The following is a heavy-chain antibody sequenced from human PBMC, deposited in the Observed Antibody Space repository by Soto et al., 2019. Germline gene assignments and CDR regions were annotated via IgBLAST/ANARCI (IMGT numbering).Heavy chain of an antibody. CDR2: IYYSGST. Sequence: QVQLQESGPGLVKPSQTLSLTCTVSGGSISSGGYYWSWIRQHPGKGLEWIGYIYYSGSTYYNPSHKSRVTISVDTSKNQFSLKLSSVTAADTAVYYCTRATAESYYYGSGSYYGLYYFDYWGQGTLVTVSS. J-gene: IGHJ4*02. D-gene: IGHD3-10*01. CDR1: GGSISSGGYY. CDR3: TRATAESYYYGSGSYYGLYYFDY. V-gene: IGHV4-31*03.